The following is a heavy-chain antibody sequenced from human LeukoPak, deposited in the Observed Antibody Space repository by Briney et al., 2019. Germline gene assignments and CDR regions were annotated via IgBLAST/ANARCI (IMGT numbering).Heavy chain of an antibody. CDR3: AKERAGYTNPYYFDY. Sequence: GGSLRLSCTTSGFTFTTNAMSWVRQAPGKGLEWVSSIGDRDTYYADSVRGRFTISRDNSKNTLYLHMNSLRAEDTAVYYCAKERAGYTNPYYFDYWGQGTLVTVSS. D-gene: IGHD3-16*02. CDR2: IGDRDT. J-gene: IGHJ4*02. CDR1: GFTFTTNA. V-gene: IGHV3-23*01.